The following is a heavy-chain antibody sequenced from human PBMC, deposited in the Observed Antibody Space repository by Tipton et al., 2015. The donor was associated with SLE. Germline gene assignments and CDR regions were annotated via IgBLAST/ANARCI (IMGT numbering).Heavy chain of an antibody. J-gene: IGHJ6*03. V-gene: IGHV4-4*08. Sequence: LRLSCAASGFTFSSYEINWVRQAPGKGLEWVGRIYTSGSTNYNPSLKSRVTISVDTSKNQFSLKLSSVTAADTAVYYCARILGVVKSYYMDVWGKGTTVTVSS. CDR2: IYTSGST. D-gene: IGHD3-3*01. CDR3: ARILGVVKSYYMDV. CDR1: GFTFSSYE.